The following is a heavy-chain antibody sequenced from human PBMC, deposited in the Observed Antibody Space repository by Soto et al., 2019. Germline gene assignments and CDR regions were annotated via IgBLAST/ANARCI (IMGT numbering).Heavy chain of an antibody. Sequence: EVQLVESGGGLVQPGGSLRLSCAASGFTFSVYSMNWVRQAPGKGLEWVSYISSSSSAIYYADSVKGRFTISRDNAKNSLYLQMNSLRDEDTAVYYCARDISGSFSHFDYWGQGTLVTVSS. CDR1: GFTFSVYS. J-gene: IGHJ4*02. CDR2: ISSSSSAI. V-gene: IGHV3-48*02. CDR3: ARDISGSFSHFDY. D-gene: IGHD1-26*01.